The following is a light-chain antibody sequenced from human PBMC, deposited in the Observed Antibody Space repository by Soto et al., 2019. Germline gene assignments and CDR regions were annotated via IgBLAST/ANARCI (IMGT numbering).Light chain of an antibody. Sequence: DIVVTQSPGTLSFSPGDRATLSCRASQIITSNQLAWYQHRPGQAPRLLIYGASSRAAGIPDRFTGSGSGTDFTLTIKRLEAEDFAVYYCQQYGTSPYTFGQGARLDFK. CDR1: QIITSNQ. J-gene: IGKJ2*01. V-gene: IGKV3-20*01. CDR3: QQYGTSPYT. CDR2: GAS.